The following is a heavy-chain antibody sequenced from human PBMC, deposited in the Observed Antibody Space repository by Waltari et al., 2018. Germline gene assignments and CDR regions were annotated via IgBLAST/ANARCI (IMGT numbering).Heavy chain of an antibody. CDR2: IYTSGSN. CDR1: GGSISSGSYY. CDR3: ARDPPQLADAFDI. Sequence: QVQLQESGPGLVKPSETLSLTCSVSGGSISSGSYYWTWIRQPAGKGLEWIGRIYTSGSNNYNPSLRSRLTRSGDTSNNQFALKLSSVTAADTAVYYCARDPPQLADAFDIWGQGTMVTVSS. V-gene: IGHV4-61*02. J-gene: IGHJ3*02. D-gene: IGHD3-10*01.